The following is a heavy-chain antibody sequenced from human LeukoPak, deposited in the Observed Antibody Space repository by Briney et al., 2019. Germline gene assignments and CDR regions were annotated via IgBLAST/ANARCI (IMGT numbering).Heavy chain of an antibody. J-gene: IGHJ6*04. Sequence: PSETLSLTCAVYGGSFSGYYWSWIRQPPAKGLEWIGEINHSGSTNYNPSLKSRVTISVDTSKNQFSLKLSSVTAADTAVYYRARGHSSSWVYYYGMDVWGKGTTVTVSS. V-gene: IGHV4-34*01. CDR3: ARGHSSSWVYYYGMDV. D-gene: IGHD6-13*01. CDR2: INHSGST. CDR1: GGSFSGYY.